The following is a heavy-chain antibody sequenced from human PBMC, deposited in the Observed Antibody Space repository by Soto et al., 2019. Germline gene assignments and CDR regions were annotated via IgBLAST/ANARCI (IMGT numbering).Heavy chain of an antibody. V-gene: IGHV4-61*01. J-gene: IGHJ4*02. Sequence: SETLSLTCTVSGGSVSNDYYYRSWIRQPPGKGLEWIGYIYYSGSTNYNSSLKSRVTISVDTSKNQFSLKLSSVTAADTAVYYCARDRIAAAGSGFDYWGQGTLVTVSS. CDR1: GGSVSNDYYY. CDR2: IYYSGST. CDR3: ARDRIAAAGSGFDY. D-gene: IGHD6-13*01.